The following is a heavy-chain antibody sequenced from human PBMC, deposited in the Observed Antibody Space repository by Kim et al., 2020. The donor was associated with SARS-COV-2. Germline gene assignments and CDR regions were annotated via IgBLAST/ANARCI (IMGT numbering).Heavy chain of an antibody. D-gene: IGHD1-26*01. CDR2: VGARGVST. CDR1: GFTFSSYG. V-gene: IGHV3-23*01. CDR3: AKAGGKLELRRDLDY. J-gene: IGHJ4*02. Sequence: GGSLRLSCVASGFTFSSYGMSWVRQTPGKGLEWVSTVGARGVSTNYADAVKGRFTISRDNPKNTLYLQMNSLRAEDTAVYYCAKAGGKLELRRDLDYWGQGTLVTVSA.